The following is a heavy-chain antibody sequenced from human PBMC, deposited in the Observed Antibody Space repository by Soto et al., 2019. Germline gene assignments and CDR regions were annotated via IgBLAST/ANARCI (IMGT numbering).Heavy chain of an antibody. CDR3: ARDRVYYDILTGPGNFDY. CDR2: IYSGGST. D-gene: IGHD3-9*01. V-gene: IGHV3-66*01. J-gene: IGHJ4*02. CDR1: GFTVSSNY. Sequence: GGSLRLSCAASGFTVSSNYMSWVRQAPGKGLEWVSVIYSGGSTYYADSVKGRFTISRDNSKNTLYLQMNSLRAEDTAVYYCARDRVYYDILTGPGNFDYWGQGTLVTVSS.